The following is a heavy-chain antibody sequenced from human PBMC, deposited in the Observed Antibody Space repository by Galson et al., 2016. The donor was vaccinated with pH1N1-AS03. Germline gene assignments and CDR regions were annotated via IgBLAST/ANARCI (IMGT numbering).Heavy chain of an antibody. D-gene: IGHD1-1*01. CDR2: TYWRSKWYN. CDR3: ARGRYSAFDI. Sequence: CAISGDSVSSNIDAWNWIRPSPSGGLEWLGRTYWRSKWYNDYAVSVKSRITINPDTSKNQFSLQLNSVTHEDTAGYYCARGRYSAFDIWGQGTMVTVSS. V-gene: IGHV6-1*01. J-gene: IGHJ3*02. CDR1: GDSVSSNIDA.